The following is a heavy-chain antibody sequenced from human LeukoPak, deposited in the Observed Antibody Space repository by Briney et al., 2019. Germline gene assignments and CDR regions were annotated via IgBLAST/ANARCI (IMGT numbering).Heavy chain of an antibody. CDR1: GFIFSSYA. J-gene: IGHJ4*02. V-gene: IGHV3-64*01. D-gene: IGHD3-22*01. CDR2: ISGDGGGT. CDR3: ARGVYDSSASYSQPKYYFDY. Sequence: GGSLRLSCAASGFIFSSYAMYWVGQTPGMGLEYCSSISGDGGGTFYANSVKDRFTISRDNSKNTLYLQMGSLRAEDMAVYYCARGVYDSSASYSQPKYYFDYWGQGTLVTVSS.